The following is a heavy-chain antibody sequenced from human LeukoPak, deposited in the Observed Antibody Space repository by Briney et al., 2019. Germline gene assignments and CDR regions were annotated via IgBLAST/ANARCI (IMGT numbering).Heavy chain of an antibody. CDR3: AKEEGYDSSGYYYGNFDY. CDR2: IRYDGSNK. D-gene: IGHD3-22*01. Sequence: GGSLRLSCAASGFTFSSYWMSWVRQAPGKGLEWVAFIRYDGSNKYYADSVKGRFTISRDNSKNTLYLQMNSLRAEDTAVYYCAKEEGYDSSGYYYGNFDYWGQGTLVTVSS. J-gene: IGHJ4*02. CDR1: GFTFSSYW. V-gene: IGHV3-30*02.